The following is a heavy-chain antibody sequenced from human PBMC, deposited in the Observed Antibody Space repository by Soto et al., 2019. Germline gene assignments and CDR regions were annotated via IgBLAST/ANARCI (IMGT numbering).Heavy chain of an antibody. CDR2: IYPGDSDT. Sequence: PGESLKISCKVSGYTFTNYWIGWVRQMPGKGLGWMGIIYPGDSDTKYNPSFQGQVTISADKSITTTFLQWSSLKASDTAIYYCAASIFYYGMDVWGQGTTVTVSS. V-gene: IGHV5-51*01. J-gene: IGHJ6*02. CDR3: AASIFYYGMDV. CDR1: GYTFTNYW.